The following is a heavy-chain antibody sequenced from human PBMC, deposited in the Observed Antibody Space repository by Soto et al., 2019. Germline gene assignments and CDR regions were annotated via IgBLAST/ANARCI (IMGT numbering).Heavy chain of an antibody. CDR1: GGSISSYY. CDR2: IYYSGRT. Sequence: ETLSLTCTVFGGSISSYYWSWLRQTPGKGLEWIGYIYYSGRTNYNPSLKSRVTISVDTSKNQFSLKLSSVTAADTAVYYCARGYCSSTSCYIWDNWFDPWGQGTLVTVSS. CDR3: ARGYCSSTSCYIWDNWFDP. J-gene: IGHJ5*02. D-gene: IGHD2-2*02. V-gene: IGHV4-59*01.